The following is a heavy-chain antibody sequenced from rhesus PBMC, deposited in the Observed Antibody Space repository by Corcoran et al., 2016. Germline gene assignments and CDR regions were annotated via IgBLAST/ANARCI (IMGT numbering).Heavy chain of an antibody. CDR1: GFSLSTSGMG. D-gene: IGHD6-19*01. CDR2: IYWDDDK. Sequence: QVTLKESGPALVKPTQTLTLTCTFSGFSLSTSGMGVGWIRQPPGKTLEWRAHIYWDDDKRYSTSLKSRLTISKDTSKNHVVLTMTNMDPVDTATYYCARRQSLAADPVGFDYWGQGVLVTVSS. V-gene: IGHV2-1*01. J-gene: IGHJ4*01. CDR3: ARRQSLAADPVGFDY.